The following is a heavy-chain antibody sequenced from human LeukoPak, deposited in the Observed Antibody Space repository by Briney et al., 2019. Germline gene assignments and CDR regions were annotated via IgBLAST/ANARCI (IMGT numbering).Heavy chain of an antibody. CDR1: GFTFSNYG. V-gene: IGHV3-53*01. CDR3: ARRAGEYSHPYDY. Sequence: GGSLRLSCAASGFTFSNYGMHWVRQAPGKGLEWVSFIYSGGNTRYSDSVKGRFTISRDNSKNTLYLQMNSLRAEDTAVYYCARRAGEYSHPYDYWGQGTLVTVSS. D-gene: IGHD4-17*01. J-gene: IGHJ4*02. CDR2: IYSGGNT.